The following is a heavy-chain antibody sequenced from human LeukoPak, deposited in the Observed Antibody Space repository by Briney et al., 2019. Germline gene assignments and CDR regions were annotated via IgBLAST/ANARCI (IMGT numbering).Heavy chain of an antibody. V-gene: IGHV1-46*01. CDR1: GYTFTSYY. CDR3: ARVYCSGGSCHDYFDY. J-gene: IGHJ4*02. Sequence: ASVKVSCKASGYTFTSYYMHWVRQAPAQGLEWMGLINPTGGSTGHAQKFQGRVTMTRDMSTSTDYMELSRLRSEDTAVYYCARVYCSGGSCHDYFDYWGQGTLVTVSS. D-gene: IGHD2-15*01. CDR2: INPTGGST.